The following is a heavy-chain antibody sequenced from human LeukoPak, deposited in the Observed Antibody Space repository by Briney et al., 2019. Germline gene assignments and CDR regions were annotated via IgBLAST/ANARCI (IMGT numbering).Heavy chain of an antibody. CDR3: AKMGSGSYSGDAFDS. J-gene: IGHJ3*02. CDR1: RFTFSSYA. CDR2: IRSIVSKK. V-gene: IGHV3-30*02. Sequence: RGSLRLSCAASRFTFSSYAMHWVRQAPGKGLEWVGFIRSIVSKKYYADSVKGPVTISRDNSKNTLYLQMKSMRADDTAVYYCAKMGSGSYSGDAFDSWGQGTLVTVS. D-gene: IGHD1-26*01.